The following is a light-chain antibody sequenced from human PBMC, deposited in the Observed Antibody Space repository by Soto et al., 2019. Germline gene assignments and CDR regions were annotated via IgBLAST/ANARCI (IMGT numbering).Light chain of an antibody. J-gene: IGKJ2*01. CDR3: QQYKSYPPYT. Sequence: DIQMTQSPSTLSASVGDRVTITCRASQSISSWLAWYQQKPGKAPKPLIYKASSLESGVPSRFSGSGSGTEFTLTISSLQPDDFGTYYCQQYKSYPPYTFVQGTKREIK. V-gene: IGKV1-5*03. CDR1: QSISSW. CDR2: KAS.